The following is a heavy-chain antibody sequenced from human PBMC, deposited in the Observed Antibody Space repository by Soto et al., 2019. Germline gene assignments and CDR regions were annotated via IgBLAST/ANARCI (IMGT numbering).Heavy chain of an antibody. D-gene: IGHD3-10*01. Sequence: GGSLRLSCIASGLPHSLFAMMWIRQAPGKGLECVSGIYGSGGGIQYADSVKGRFTISGDNSKNTVYLQMTDLRADDTAIYYCAKDAVYNDGLWLMDLWGQGTQVTVSS. CDR1: GLPHSLFA. CDR3: AKDAVYNDGLWLMDL. J-gene: IGHJ4*02. V-gene: IGHV3-23*01. CDR2: IYGSGGGI.